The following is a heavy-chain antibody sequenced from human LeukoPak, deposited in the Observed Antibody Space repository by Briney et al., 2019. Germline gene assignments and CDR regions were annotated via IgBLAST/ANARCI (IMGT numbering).Heavy chain of an antibody. CDR2: IRYDGSNK. J-gene: IGHJ6*03. CDR1: GFTFSSYG. V-gene: IGHV3-30*02. Sequence: PGGSLRLSCAASGFTFSSYGMHWVRQAAGKGLEGVAFIRYDGSNKYYADSVKGRFTISRDNSKNTLYLQMNSLRAEDTAVYYCARSPYYDFWSGYFVYYYYYMDVWGKGTTVTVSS. CDR3: ARSPYYDFWSGYFVYYYYYMDV. D-gene: IGHD3-3*01.